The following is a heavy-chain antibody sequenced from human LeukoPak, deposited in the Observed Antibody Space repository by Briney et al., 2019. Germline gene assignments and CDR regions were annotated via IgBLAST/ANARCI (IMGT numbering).Heavy chain of an antibody. CDR1: GGTFSSYA. CDR2: IIPLFGTA. V-gene: IGHV1-69*06. Sequence: SVKVSCKASGGTFSSYAIVWVRQAPGQGLGWMGGIIPLFGTANYAQKFQGRVTINADRSTNIAYMELSSLRSEDTAVYYCARVRDILTGYRNNNYYYYMDVWGKGTTVTVSS. CDR3: ARVRDILTGYRNNNYYYYMDV. J-gene: IGHJ6*03. D-gene: IGHD3-9*01.